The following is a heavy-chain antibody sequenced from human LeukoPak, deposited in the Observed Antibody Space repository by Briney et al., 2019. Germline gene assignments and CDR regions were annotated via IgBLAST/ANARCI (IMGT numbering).Heavy chain of an antibody. D-gene: IGHD3-22*01. V-gene: IGHV3-23*01. J-gene: IGHJ4*02. CDR3: AMDLDSTGYYSYNY. CDR1: GFTFSNYA. CDR2: IGTDAGRT. Sequence: GGSLRLSCAASGFTFSNYAMNWVRQAPGKGLEWASLIGTDAGRTHYADSVEGRFTIYRDNSKNTLYLHMNSLRAGDTAIYYCAMDLDSTGYYSYNYWGQGTLVTVSS.